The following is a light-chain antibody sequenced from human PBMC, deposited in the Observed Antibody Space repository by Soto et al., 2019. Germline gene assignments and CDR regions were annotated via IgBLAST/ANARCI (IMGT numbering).Light chain of an antibody. V-gene: IGKV3-15*01. CDR3: QQYNDWPPFT. CDR2: GAS. Sequence: EIVMTQSPATLSVSPGERATLSCRASQTVSSNFAWYQQKPGQAPRLLIHGASTRAAGIPARCSGSGSGTEFTLTISSQQSEDFGVYYCQQYNDWPPFTVGSGTRVHI. CDR1: QTVSSN. J-gene: IGKJ3*01.